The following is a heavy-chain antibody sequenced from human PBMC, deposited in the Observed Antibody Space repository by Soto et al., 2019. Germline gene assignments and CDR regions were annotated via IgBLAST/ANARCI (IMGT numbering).Heavy chain of an antibody. CDR3: PTGRGYQLILYYFDL. V-gene: IGHV4-39*07. Sequence: GLEWIGSIFYSGSTYYNPSLKSRLTMSVDASKNQVSLKLSSVTAADTAVYYCPTGRGYQLILYYFDLWGQGTPVTVSS. CDR2: IFYSGST. D-gene: IGHD6-25*01. J-gene: IGHJ4*02.